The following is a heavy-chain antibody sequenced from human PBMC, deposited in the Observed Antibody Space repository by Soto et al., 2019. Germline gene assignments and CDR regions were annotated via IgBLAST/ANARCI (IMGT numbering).Heavy chain of an antibody. V-gene: IGHV4-39*07. D-gene: IGHD3-10*01. CDR1: GGSIRSGSYY. Sequence: SETLSLTCIVSGGSIRSGSYYWGWIRQPPVKGLEWIGSIYDSGSTNYNPSLQSRVNISVDTSKNQFSLKLSSVTAADTAVYYCARTTLLWFGELYVRYYYYGMDVWGQGTTVTVSS. CDR3: ARTTLLWFGELYVRYYYYGMDV. J-gene: IGHJ6*02. CDR2: IYDSGST.